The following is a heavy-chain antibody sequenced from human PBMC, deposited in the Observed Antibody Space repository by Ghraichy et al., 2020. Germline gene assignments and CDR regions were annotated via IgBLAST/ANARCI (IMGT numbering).Heavy chain of an antibody. D-gene: IGHD3-10*01. CDR3: ARGGKRLLWFGELSLHENWFDP. CDR1: GGSFSGYY. J-gene: IGHJ5*02. V-gene: IGHV4-34*01. CDR2: INHSGST. Sequence: SETLSLTCAVYGGSFSGYYWSWIRQPPGKGLEWIGEINHSGSTNYNPSLKSRVTISVDTSKNQFSLKLSSVTAADTAVYYCARGGKRLLWFGELSLHENWFDPWGQGTLVTVSS.